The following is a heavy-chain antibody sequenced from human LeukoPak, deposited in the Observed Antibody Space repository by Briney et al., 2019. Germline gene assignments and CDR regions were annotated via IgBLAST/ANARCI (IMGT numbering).Heavy chain of an antibody. V-gene: IGHV4-59*08. J-gene: IGHJ4*02. CDR1: GGSISSYY. CDR3: ARLGTAAVPDFDY. D-gene: IGHD6-13*01. Sequence: PSETLSLTCTVSGGSISSYYWSWIRQPPGKGLEWIGYVYYSGSTNYNPSLKSRVTISVDTSKNQFSLKLSSVTAADTAVYYCARLGTAAVPDFDYCGQGTLVTVST. CDR2: VYYSGST.